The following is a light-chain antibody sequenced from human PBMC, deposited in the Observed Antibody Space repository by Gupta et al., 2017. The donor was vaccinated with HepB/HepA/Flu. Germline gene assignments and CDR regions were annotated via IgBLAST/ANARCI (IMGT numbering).Light chain of an antibody. J-gene: IGLJ1*01. CDR2: DVN. CDR3: TSYTSSITYV. V-gene: IGLV2-14*03. CDR1: SSDVGGYKY. Sequence: QSALTQPASVSGSPGQSITISCTGTSSDVGGYKYVSWYQQHPGKAPKLMIDDVNNRPSGVSNRFSGSKSGNTASLTISGLQPEDEADYYCTSYTSSITYVFGTGTKVTVL.